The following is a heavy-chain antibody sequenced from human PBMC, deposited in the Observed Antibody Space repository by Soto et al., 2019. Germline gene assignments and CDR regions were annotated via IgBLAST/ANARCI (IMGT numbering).Heavy chain of an antibody. J-gene: IGHJ4*02. CDR1: GGIFSTYA. D-gene: IGHD3-10*01. CDR3: ARDRDDYGSGNYYNRIDF. V-gene: IGHV1-69*01. CDR2: IIPLFGTP. Sequence: QVQLVQSGAEVKKPGSSVKVSCKASGGIFSTYAISWLRQAPGQGLEWMGGIIPLFGTPNYAQRFQGRVTCNANESTGTAYMELRRLRSEDTAVYYCARDRDDYGSGNYYNRIDFWGQGTLVTVSS.